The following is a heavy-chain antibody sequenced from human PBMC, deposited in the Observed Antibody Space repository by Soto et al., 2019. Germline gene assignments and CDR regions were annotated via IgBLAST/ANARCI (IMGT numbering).Heavy chain of an antibody. J-gene: IGHJ4*02. CDR3: ARAITMVRGADYFDY. D-gene: IGHD3-10*01. Sequence: SETLSLTCAVSGGSISSGGYSWSWIRQPPGKGLEWIGYIYHSGSTYYNPSLKSRVTISVDGSKNQFSLKLSSVTAADTAVYYCARAITMVRGADYFDYWGQGTLVTVS. V-gene: IGHV4-30-2*01. CDR2: IYHSGST. CDR1: GGSISSGGYS.